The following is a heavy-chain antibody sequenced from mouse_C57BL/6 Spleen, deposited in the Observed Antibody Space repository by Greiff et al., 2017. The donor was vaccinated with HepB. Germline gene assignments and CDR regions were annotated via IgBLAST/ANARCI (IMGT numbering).Heavy chain of an antibody. J-gene: IGHJ2*01. V-gene: IGHV5-4*01. CDR1: GFTFSSYA. CDR2: ISDGGSYT. CDR3: AREGTTVVEGYYFDY. D-gene: IGHD1-1*01. Sequence: EVHLVESGGGLVKPGGSLKLSCAASGFTFSSYAMSWVRQTPEKRLEWVATISDGGSYTYYPDNVKGRFTISRDNAKNNLYLQMSHLKSEDTAMYYCAREGTTVVEGYYFDYWGQGTTLTVSS.